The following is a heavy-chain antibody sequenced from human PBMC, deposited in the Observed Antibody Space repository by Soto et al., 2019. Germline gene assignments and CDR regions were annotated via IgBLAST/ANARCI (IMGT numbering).Heavy chain of an antibody. CDR1: GGSISSGDYY. J-gene: IGHJ5*02. CDR3: ARGRSYYDSSGYYSGWFDP. CDR2: IYYSGST. D-gene: IGHD3-22*01. Sequence: QVQLQESGPGLVKPSQTLSLTCTVSGGSISSGDYYWSWIRQPPGKGLEWIGYIYYSGSTYYNPSLQSRVTISVDTAKNQFSLKLSSVTAADTAVYYCARGRSYYDSSGYYSGWFDPWGQGTLVTVSS. V-gene: IGHV4-30-4*01.